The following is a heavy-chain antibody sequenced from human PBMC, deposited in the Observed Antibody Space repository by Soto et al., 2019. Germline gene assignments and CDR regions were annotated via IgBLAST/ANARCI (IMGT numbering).Heavy chain of an antibody. Sequence: GGSLRLSCTASGFTFSTYAMMWVRQAPGKGLEWVSGISDRGGSTAYADPVKGRFTISRDNSRNTLFLQMNGLRAEDTAVYYCARARPIYCSGGSCSGFDYWGQGTLVTVSS. CDR3: ARARPIYCSGGSCSGFDY. J-gene: IGHJ4*02. CDR2: ISDRGGST. CDR1: GFTFSTYA. D-gene: IGHD2-15*01. V-gene: IGHV3-23*01.